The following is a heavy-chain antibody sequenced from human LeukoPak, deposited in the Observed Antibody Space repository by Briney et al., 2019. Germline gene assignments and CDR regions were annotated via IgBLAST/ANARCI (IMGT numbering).Heavy chain of an antibody. D-gene: IGHD2-21*02. Sequence: PSETLSLTCTVSGYSISSGYYWGWIRQPPGKGLEWIGGIYHRGSTYYNPSLKSRVTISVDTSKNQFSLKLNSVTAADTAVYYCARYRNCGSDCYDAFDIWGQGTMVTVSS. J-gene: IGHJ3*02. CDR2: IYHRGST. V-gene: IGHV4-38-2*02. CDR3: ARYRNCGSDCYDAFDI. CDR1: GYSISSGYY.